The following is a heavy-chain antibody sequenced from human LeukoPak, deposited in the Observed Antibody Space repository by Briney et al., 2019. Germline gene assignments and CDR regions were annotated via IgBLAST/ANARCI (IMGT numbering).Heavy chain of an antibody. CDR3: ARDVNWSHDY. D-gene: IGHD3-3*01. V-gene: IGHV3-7*01. Sequence: GGSLRLSCAASGFTFSSYWMSWVRQAPGKGLEWVANIKQDGSEKYYVDSVKGRFTISRDNAKNSLFLEMNSLTAEDTAVYYCARDVNWSHDYWGQGTLVTVTS. J-gene: IGHJ4*02. CDR1: GFTFSSYW. CDR2: IKQDGSEK.